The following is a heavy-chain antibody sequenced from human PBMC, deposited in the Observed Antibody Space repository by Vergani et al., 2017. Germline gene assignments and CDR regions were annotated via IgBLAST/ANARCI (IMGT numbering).Heavy chain of an antibody. CDR1: GASVNSYY. CDR2: VSFRGDT. J-gene: IGHJ4*02. V-gene: IGHV4-59*02. D-gene: IGHD3-10*01. CDR3: ARSRIYYGAGSPDY. Sequence: QVKLQESGPGLVKPSETLSLTCTVSGASVNSYYWSWIRQPPGKGLEWMGYVSFRGDTLYDPSVKGRMTISLNTSSNQFSLYPTSVTAADTAVYYCARSRIYYGAGSPDYWGQGTLVTVSS.